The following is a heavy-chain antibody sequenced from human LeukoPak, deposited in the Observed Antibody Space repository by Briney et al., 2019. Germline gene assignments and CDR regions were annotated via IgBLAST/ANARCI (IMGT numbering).Heavy chain of an antibody. J-gene: IGHJ5*02. Sequence: GGSLRLSCAASGFTFSSHAMAWVRQIPGGGLGWVSSISVSGDNTYFVDSVKGRFTISRDNFRNTVYLQMNFLRADDTAIYYCVREAGFVHPTNWFDPWGQGTLVSVSS. CDR2: ISVSGDNT. D-gene: IGHD6-19*01. V-gene: IGHV3-23*01. CDR1: GFTFSSHA. CDR3: VREAGFVHPTNWFDP.